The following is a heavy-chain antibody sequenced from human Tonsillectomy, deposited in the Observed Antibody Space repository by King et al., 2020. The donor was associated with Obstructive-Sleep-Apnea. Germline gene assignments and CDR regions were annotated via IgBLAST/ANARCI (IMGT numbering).Heavy chain of an antibody. V-gene: IGHV3-30*02. CDR1: GFTFSRYD. Sequence: VQLVESGGGVVQPGGSLRLSFAASGFTFSRYDMHWVRQAPGKGLEWVAFIRYDGSDTCYADSVKGRFTISRDNSKNTLYLQMNSLRAEDTAIYYCAKEDYYDSSGPQGISGFDIWGQGTVVTVSS. D-gene: IGHD3-22*01. CDR3: AKEDYYDSSGPQGISGFDI. CDR2: IRYDGSDT. J-gene: IGHJ3*02.